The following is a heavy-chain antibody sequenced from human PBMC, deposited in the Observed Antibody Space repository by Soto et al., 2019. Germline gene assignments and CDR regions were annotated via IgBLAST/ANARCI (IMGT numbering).Heavy chain of an antibody. J-gene: IGHJ4*02. CDR1: GGSFTGHL. Sequence: PSETLSLTCTVSGGSFTGHLWSWVRQPPGKGLEWIGEVSHSGNTKYYPSLRSRVTLSVDSSKNQISLALTSVTAADTAVYYCPRAKFESTGWHQFDIWGQGTLVTVSS. V-gene: IGHV4-34*01. CDR2: VSHSGNT. CDR3: PRAKFESTGWHQFDI. D-gene: IGHD7-27*01.